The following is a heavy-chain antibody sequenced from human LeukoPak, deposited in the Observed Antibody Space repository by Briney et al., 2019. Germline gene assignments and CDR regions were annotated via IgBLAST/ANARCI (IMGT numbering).Heavy chain of an antibody. CDR1: GYTFDRYD. D-gene: IGHD2-15*01. CDR3: ARGIGLSSGDDGNWFDP. Sequence: APVKVSCKASGYTFDRYDIHWVRQATGHGLEWMVWMNPHSCNTGYQQKFQGRVTMTRNTSISTAYMELSSLRSEDTAVYCCARGIGLSSGDDGNWFDPWGQGTLVTVSS. J-gene: IGHJ5*02. CDR2: MNPHSCNT. V-gene: IGHV1-8*01.